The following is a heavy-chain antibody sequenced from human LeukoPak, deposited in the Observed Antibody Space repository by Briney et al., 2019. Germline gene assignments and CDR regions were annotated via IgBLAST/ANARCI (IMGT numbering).Heavy chain of an antibody. V-gene: IGHV4-39*02. Sequence: PSETLSLTYTVSGGSISSSSYYWGWIRQPPGKGLEWIGSIYYSGSTYYNPSLKSRVTISVDTSKNQFSLKLSSVTAADTAVYYCARDLFGYNAFDIWGQGTMVTVS. D-gene: IGHD1-14*01. CDR2: IYYSGST. CDR1: GGSISSSSYY. CDR3: ARDLFGYNAFDI. J-gene: IGHJ3*02.